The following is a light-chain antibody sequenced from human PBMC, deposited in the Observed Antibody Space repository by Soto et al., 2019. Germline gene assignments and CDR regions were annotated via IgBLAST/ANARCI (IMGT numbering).Light chain of an antibody. CDR3: QEYNHWSSIT. J-gene: IGKJ5*01. Sequence: EIAMTQSPATLSVSLGERATLSCRASQYISNNLAWYQQRPGQAPSLLIYGASTRATDVPARFSGSGSGTDFLLSISGLQSEDSAVYYCQEYNHWSSITFGQGTRLEIK. CDR2: GAS. V-gene: IGKV3-15*01. CDR1: QYISNN.